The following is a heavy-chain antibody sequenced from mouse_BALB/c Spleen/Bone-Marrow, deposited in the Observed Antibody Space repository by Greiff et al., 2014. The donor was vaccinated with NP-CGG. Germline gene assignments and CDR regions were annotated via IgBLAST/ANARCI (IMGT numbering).Heavy chain of an antibody. J-gene: IGHJ1*01. CDR2: INPSSGYT. Sequence: QVQLQQSGAELARPGASVKMSCKASGYTFTSYTMHWVKQRPGQGLEWIGYINPSSGYTNYNQKFKDKATLTADKSSSTAYMQXXXXXSEDSAVYYCARYRYDWYFDVWGAGTTVTVSS. D-gene: IGHD2-14*01. V-gene: IGHV1-4*01. CDR1: GYTFTSYT. CDR3: ARYRYDWYFDV.